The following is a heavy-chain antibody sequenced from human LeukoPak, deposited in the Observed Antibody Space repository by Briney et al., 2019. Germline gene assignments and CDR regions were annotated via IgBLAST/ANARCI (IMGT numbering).Heavy chain of an antibody. CDR3: ARDLSSTAYNWFDP. Sequence: PSETLSLTCAVYGGSFSSYYWSWIRQPAGKGLEWIGRFYTSGSTNYNPSLKSRVTMSVDTSKNQFSLKLSSVTAADTAVYYCARDLSSTAYNWFDPWGQGTLVTVSS. CDR1: GGSFSSYY. D-gene: IGHD6-13*01. CDR2: FYTSGST. J-gene: IGHJ5*02. V-gene: IGHV4-4*07.